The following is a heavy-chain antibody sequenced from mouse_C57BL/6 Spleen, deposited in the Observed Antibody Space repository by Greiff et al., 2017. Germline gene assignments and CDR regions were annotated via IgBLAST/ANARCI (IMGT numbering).Heavy chain of an antibody. J-gene: IGHJ4*01. CDR2: INPSDSDT. V-gene: IGHV1-74*01. CDR1: GYTFTSYW. CDR3: AISKLGRGYAMDY. D-gene: IGHD4-1*01. Sequence: VQLQQPGAELVKPGASVKVSCKASGYTFTSYWMHWVKQRPGQGLEWIGRINPSDSDTNYNQKFKGKATLTVDKSSSTAYMQLSSLTSEDSAVYYCAISKLGRGYAMDYWGQGTSVTVSS.